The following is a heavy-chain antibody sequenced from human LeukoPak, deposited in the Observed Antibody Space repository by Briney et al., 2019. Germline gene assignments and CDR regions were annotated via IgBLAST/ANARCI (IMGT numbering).Heavy chain of an antibody. CDR3: ARDFQDYYDSSGYPSLGY. D-gene: IGHD3-22*01. V-gene: IGHV3-30*04. CDR1: GFTFSSYA. Sequence: GGSLRLSCAASGFTFSSYAMHWVRQAPGKGLGWVAVISYDGSNKYYADSVKGRFTISRDNSKNTLYLQMNSLRAEDTAVYYCARDFQDYYDSSGYPSLGYWGQGTLVTVSS. CDR2: ISYDGSNK. J-gene: IGHJ4*02.